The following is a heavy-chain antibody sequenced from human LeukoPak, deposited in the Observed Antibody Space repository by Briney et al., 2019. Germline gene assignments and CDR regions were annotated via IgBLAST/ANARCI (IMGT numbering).Heavy chain of an antibody. CDR2: IGGSGGST. CDR1: GFTFSSYA. D-gene: IGHD6-19*01. Sequence: PGGSLRLPCAASGFTFSSYAMSWVRQAPGKGLEWVSAIGGSGGSTYYADSVKGRFTISRDNSKNTLYLQMNSLRAEDTAVYYCAKEESSGWYPDYWGQGTLVTVSS. CDR3: AKEESSGWYPDY. J-gene: IGHJ4*02. V-gene: IGHV3-23*01.